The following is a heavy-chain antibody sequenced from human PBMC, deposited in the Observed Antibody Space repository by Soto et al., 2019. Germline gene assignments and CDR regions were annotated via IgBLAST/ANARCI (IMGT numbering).Heavy chain of an antibody. V-gene: IGHV4-34*01. CDR1: GGFLSESY. Sequence: ETLSLSGTVYGGFLSESYWTWIRQPPGKGLEWIGEINHFGGTNYNPSLKSRVTMSVDTSQNQFSLSLISVTAADTAMYFCVRIRYQLPSSVLWLDPWGQGTPVTVSS. J-gene: IGHJ5*02. CDR3: VRIRYQLPSSVLWLDP. CDR2: INHFGGT. D-gene: IGHD3-16*01.